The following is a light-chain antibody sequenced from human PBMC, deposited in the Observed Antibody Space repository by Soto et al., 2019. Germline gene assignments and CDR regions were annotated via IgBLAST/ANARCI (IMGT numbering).Light chain of an antibody. V-gene: IGKV3-20*01. J-gene: IGKJ1*01. CDR2: RAS. Sequence: IVLTQSPGTLSLSPGERATLSCRSSQTLSDRFLAWYQQKPGQAPRLLIHRASTRATGIPQRFSGSGSGTDFTLTISRLEPEDFAVYYCQQYESSARTFGQGTKVDIK. CDR3: QQYESSART. CDR1: QTLSDRF.